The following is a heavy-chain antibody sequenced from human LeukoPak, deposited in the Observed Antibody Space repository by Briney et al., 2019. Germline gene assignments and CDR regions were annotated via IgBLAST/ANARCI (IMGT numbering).Heavy chain of an antibody. V-gene: IGHV3-30*02. J-gene: IGHJ3*01. CDR1: GFTFSTYG. Sequence: GGSLRLSCAASGFTFSTYGMHWVRQAPGKGLEWVAFIQYDGSNKYYADSVKGRFTISRDNAKSSLFLQMTSLRAEDTAVYYCARVGLTPPSIESGYTNIWYGAFDVWGQGTKVTVSS. CDR3: ARVGLTPPSIESGYTNIWYGAFDV. CDR2: IQYDGSNK. D-gene: IGHD6-13*01.